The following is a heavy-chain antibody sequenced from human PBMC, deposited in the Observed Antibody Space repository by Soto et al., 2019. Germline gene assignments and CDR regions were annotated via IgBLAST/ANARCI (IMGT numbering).Heavy chain of an antibody. Sequence: GEALNISCKGSRYSFTSYWIGWVRQMPGKGLEWMGIIYPGDSDTRYSPSFQGQVTISADKSISTAYLQWSSLKASDTAMYYCARLDCSGGSCYSASLGYWGQGTLVTVSS. CDR2: IYPGDSDT. CDR3: ARLDCSGGSCYSASLGY. D-gene: IGHD2-15*01. J-gene: IGHJ4*02. V-gene: IGHV5-51*01. CDR1: RYSFTSYW.